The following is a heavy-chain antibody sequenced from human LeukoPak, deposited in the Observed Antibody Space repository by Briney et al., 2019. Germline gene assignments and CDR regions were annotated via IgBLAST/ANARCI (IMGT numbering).Heavy chain of an antibody. CDR1: GGSFSGYY. CDR2: IYSSGST. D-gene: IGHD6-13*01. V-gene: IGHV4-4*07. Sequence: PSETLSLTCAVSGGSFSGYYWSWIRQPAGKGLEWIGRIYSSGSTNYNPSLKSRVTMSIDTSKNQFSLKLTSVTAADTALYYCARDAHYSSSWYYYGMDVWGQGTTVTVSS. J-gene: IGHJ6*02. CDR3: ARDAHYSSSWYYYGMDV.